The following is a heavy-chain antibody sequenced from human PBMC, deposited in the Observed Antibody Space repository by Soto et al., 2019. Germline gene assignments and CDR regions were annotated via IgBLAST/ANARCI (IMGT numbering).Heavy chain of an antibody. V-gene: IGHV4-59*01. D-gene: IGHD3-3*01. Sequence: SETLCITCTFCLGHISSYYWIWIRQPTGKGLEWIGYIYYSGSTNYNPSLKSRVTISLDTSKNHFSLKLRSVTAADTAVYYCARDAYDFWSGYYQGYDYWGQGTMVTASS. CDR2: IYYSGST. CDR1: LGHISSYY. J-gene: IGHJ4*02. CDR3: ARDAYDFWSGYYQGYDY.